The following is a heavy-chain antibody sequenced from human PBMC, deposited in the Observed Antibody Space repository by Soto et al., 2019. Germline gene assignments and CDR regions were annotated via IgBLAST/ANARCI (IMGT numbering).Heavy chain of an antibody. CDR2: ISYDGSDK. V-gene: IGHV3-30*03. J-gene: IGHJ4*02. CDR3: VVGQYYFDY. Sequence: QVQLVESGGGVVQPGRSLRLSCAASGFPFTSYDMHWVREGPDKGLEWVAIISYDGSDKYYADSVKGRFTISRDNSKNTLYLQMNSLRPEDTALYYCVVGQYYFDYRGQGTLVIVSS. CDR1: GFPFTSYD. D-gene: IGHD1-26*01.